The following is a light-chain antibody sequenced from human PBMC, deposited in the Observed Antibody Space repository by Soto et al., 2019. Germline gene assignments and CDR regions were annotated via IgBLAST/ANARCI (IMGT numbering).Light chain of an antibody. CDR3: QQDSAYPWT. CDR1: HSITSW. V-gene: IGKV1-5*01. Sequence: DIHMTQSPSTVSASVGDRVTITCRASHSITSWLAWYQQKPGKAPKLLMYDASSLHSGVPSRFSGSGSGTEFTLTISSLQPDDFATYYCQQDSAYPWTFGQGTKVDIK. J-gene: IGKJ1*01. CDR2: DAS.